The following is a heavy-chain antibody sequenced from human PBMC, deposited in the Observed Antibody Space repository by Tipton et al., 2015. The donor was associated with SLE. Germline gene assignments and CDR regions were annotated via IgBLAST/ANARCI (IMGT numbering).Heavy chain of an antibody. CDR3: ARDHPVAGPFDY. V-gene: IGHV4-4*07. D-gene: IGHD6-19*01. CDR1: GGSISNYY. CDR2: IYTSGST. Sequence: TLSLTCTVSGGSISNYYWSWIRQPAGKGLEWIGRIYTSGSTNYNPSLKSRVTTSVDTSKNQLSLKLSSVTAADTAVYYCARDHPVAGPFDYWGQGTLVTVSS. J-gene: IGHJ4*02.